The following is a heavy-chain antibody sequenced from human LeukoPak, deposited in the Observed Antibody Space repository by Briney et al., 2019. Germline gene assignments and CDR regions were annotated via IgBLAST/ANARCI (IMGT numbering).Heavy chain of an antibody. CDR2: ISYDGSNK. Sequence: PGRSLRLSCAASGFTFSSYGMHWVRQAPGRGLEGVAVISYDGSNKYYADSVKGRFTISRDNSKNTLYLQMNSLRAEVTAVYYCAKEGYWGQGTLVTVSS. CDR1: GFTFSSYG. CDR3: AKEGY. J-gene: IGHJ4*02. V-gene: IGHV3-30*18.